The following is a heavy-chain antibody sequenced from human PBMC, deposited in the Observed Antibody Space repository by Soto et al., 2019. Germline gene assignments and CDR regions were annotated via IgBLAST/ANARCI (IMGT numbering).Heavy chain of an antibody. CDR3: ASWDGYNKYFFG. Sequence: EVQLVESGGGLVQPGGSLRLSCAASGFTFSTYWMSWVRQAPGKGLEWVANIKQDGSEKYYVDSVQGRFTISRDNAKDSLYLQMNSLRAEDTAVYYCASWDGYNKYFFGRGQGTLVTVSS. J-gene: IGHJ4*02. CDR2: IKQDGSEK. D-gene: IGHD4-4*01. V-gene: IGHV3-7*01. CDR1: GFTFSTYW.